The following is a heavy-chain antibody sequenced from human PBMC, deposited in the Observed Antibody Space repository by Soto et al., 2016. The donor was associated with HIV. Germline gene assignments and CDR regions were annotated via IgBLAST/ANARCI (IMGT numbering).Heavy chain of an antibody. D-gene: IGHD1-1*01. J-gene: IGHJ3*02. V-gene: IGHV1-2*02. CDR2: INPNSGGT. Sequence: QVQLVQSGAEVKKPGASVKVSCKASGYTFTGYYMHWVRQAPGRGLEWMGWINPNSGGTNYAQKFQGRVTMTRDTSISTAYMELSRLRSDDTAVYYCARVGYDWNDASAFDIWGQGTMVTVSS. CDR1: GYTFTGYY. CDR3: ARVGYDWNDASAFDI.